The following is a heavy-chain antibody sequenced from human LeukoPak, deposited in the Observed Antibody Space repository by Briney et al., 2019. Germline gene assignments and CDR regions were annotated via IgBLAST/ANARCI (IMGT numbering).Heavy chain of an antibody. Sequence: GGSLRLSCAASGFTFSSYGMHWVRQAPGKGLEWVAVIWYDGSNKYYADSVKGRFTISRDNSKNTLYLQMNSLRAEDTAVYYCAKGIVDYGGNPGLFDWFDYWGQGTLVTVSS. J-gene: IGHJ4*02. D-gene: IGHD4-23*01. CDR2: IWYDGSNK. V-gene: IGHV3-33*06. CDR1: GFTFSSYG. CDR3: AKGIVDYGGNPGLFDWFDY.